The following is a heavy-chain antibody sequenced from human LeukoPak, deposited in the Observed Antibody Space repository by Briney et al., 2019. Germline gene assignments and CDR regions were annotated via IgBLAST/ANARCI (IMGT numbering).Heavy chain of an antibody. D-gene: IGHD2-2*01. Sequence: GGSLRLSCAASGFTVSNNYMSWVRQAPGKGLEWVSVIYTGDSTYYADSVKGRFTISRDNSKNTLYLQMNSLRAEDTAVYYCASDLVVPDAFDIWGQGTMVTVSS. V-gene: IGHV3-53*01. CDR2: IYTGDST. J-gene: IGHJ3*02. CDR3: ASDLVVPDAFDI. CDR1: GFTVSNNY.